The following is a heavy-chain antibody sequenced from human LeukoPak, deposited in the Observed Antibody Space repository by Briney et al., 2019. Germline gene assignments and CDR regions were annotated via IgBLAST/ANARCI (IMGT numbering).Heavy chain of an antibody. J-gene: IGHJ4*02. CDR1: GVTFSSYW. CDR2: IKQDGSEK. D-gene: IGHD3-9*01. V-gene: IGHV3-7*05. CDR3: ASVLTGYYDYFDY. Sequence: PGGSLRLSCAGSGVTFSSYWMSWVRQAPGKGLEWVANIKQDGSEKYYVDSVKGRFTISRDNSKNTLYLQMNILRAEDTAVYYCASVLTGYYDYFDYWGQGTLVTVSS.